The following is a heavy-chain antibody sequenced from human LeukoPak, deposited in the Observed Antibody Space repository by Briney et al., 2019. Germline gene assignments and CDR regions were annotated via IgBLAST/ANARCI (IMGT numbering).Heavy chain of an antibody. V-gene: IGHV4-38-2*02. D-gene: IGHD2-15*01. CDR1: GGSFSGYY. Sequence: PSETLSLTCAVYGGSFSGYYWGWIRQPPGKGLEWIGSIYHSGSTYYNPSLKSRVTISVDTSKNQFSLKLSSVTAADTAVYYCAREVGYCSGGSCYVNWFDPWGQGTLVTVSS. J-gene: IGHJ5*02. CDR2: IYHSGST. CDR3: AREVGYCSGGSCYVNWFDP.